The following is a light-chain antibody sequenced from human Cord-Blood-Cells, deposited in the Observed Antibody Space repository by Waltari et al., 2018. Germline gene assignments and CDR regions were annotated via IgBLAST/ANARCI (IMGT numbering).Light chain of an antibody. CDR2: WAS. Sequence: DIVMTQSPDSLAVSLGERXTIXCXSSQSVLYSSNNKNYLAWHQQKPGQPPKLLIYWASTRESGVPDRFSGSGSGTDFTLTISSLQAEDVAVYYCQQYYSTPYTFGQGTKLEIK. CDR1: QSVLYSSNNKNY. V-gene: IGKV4-1*01. J-gene: IGKJ2*01. CDR3: QQYYSTPYT.